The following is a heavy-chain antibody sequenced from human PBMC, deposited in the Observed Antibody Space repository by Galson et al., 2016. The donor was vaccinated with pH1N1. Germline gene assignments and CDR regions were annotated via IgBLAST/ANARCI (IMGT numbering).Heavy chain of an antibody. D-gene: IGHD6-13*01. Sequence: LRLSCAASGFIFGDYWMSWVRQAPGKGPEGVANIKEDGSEKYYVDSVTGRFTVSRDNAKESLFLQMDSLRVEDTAVYYCARVSSWYYVDFWGQGTLITVSS. CDR2: IKEDGSEK. CDR3: ARVSSWYYVDF. CDR1: GFIFGDYW. J-gene: IGHJ4*02. V-gene: IGHV3-7*01.